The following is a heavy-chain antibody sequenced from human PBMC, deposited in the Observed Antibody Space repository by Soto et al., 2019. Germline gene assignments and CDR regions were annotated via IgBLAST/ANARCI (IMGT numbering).Heavy chain of an antibody. V-gene: IGHV4-59*12. CDR1: GGSLSSYY. Sequence: SETLSLTCTVSGGSLSSYYWTWIRQPPGKGLEWIGYIYHSGSTYYNPSLKSRVTISVDRSKNQFSLKLSSVTAADTAVYYCASAGGLGAVAADYWGQGTLVTVSS. D-gene: IGHD6-19*01. CDR3: ASAGGLGAVAADY. CDR2: IYHSGST. J-gene: IGHJ4*02.